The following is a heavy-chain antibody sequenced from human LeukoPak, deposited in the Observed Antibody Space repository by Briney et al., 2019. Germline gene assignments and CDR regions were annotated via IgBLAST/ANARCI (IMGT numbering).Heavy chain of an antibody. J-gene: IGHJ5*02. CDR1: GFTFSSYA. Sequence: PGGSLRLSCAASGFTFSSYAMHWVRQAPGKGLEWVAVISYDGSNKYYADSVKGRFTTSRDNSKDTLYLQMSSLRSEDTAVYYCASDGAVAGIGDSWGQGTLVTVSS. V-gene: IGHV3-30*04. CDR3: ASDGAVAGIGDS. CDR2: ISYDGSNK. D-gene: IGHD6-19*01.